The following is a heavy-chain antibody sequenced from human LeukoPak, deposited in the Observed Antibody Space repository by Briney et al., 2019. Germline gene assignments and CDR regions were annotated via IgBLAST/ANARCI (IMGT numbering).Heavy chain of an antibody. V-gene: IGHV4-59*08. CDR1: GGSISSYY. J-gene: IGHJ6*02. D-gene: IGHD4-23*01. CDR3: ALNSSPWAGMGV. Sequence: SETLSLTCTVSGGSISSYYWSWIRQPPGKGLEWIGYIYYSGSTNYNPSLKSRVTISVDTSKNQFSRKLSSVTAADTAVYYCALNSSPWAGMGVWGQGTTVTVSS. CDR2: IYYSGST.